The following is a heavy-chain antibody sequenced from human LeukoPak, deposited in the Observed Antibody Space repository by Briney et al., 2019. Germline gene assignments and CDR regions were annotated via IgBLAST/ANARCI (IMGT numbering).Heavy chain of an antibody. CDR1: GFTFSSHG. Sequence: PGGTLRLSCVASGFTFSSHGMNWVRQAPGKGLEWVSVITDSGGSTYYADSVKGRFTISRDNSKNTLYLQMNSLRAEDTAVYYCARVTSGITGGTYYYYYMDVWGKGTTVTVSS. D-gene: IGHD6-13*01. V-gene: IGHV3-23*01. CDR3: ARVTSGITGGTYYYYYMDV. J-gene: IGHJ6*03. CDR2: ITDSGGST.